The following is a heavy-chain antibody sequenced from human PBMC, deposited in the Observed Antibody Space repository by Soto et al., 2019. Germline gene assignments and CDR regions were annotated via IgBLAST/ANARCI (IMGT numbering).Heavy chain of an antibody. CDR1: GFTFSSYS. CDR2: ISSSSSYI. D-gene: IGHD3-10*01. CDR3: ARGSYYDNLPDSTWFDP. Sequence: GGSLRLSCAASGFTFSSYSMNWVRQAPGKGLEWVSSISSSSSYIYYADSVKGRFTISRDNAKNSLYLQMNSLRAEDTAVYYCARGSYYDNLPDSTWFDPWGLGSLVTISS. J-gene: IGHJ5*02. V-gene: IGHV3-21*01.